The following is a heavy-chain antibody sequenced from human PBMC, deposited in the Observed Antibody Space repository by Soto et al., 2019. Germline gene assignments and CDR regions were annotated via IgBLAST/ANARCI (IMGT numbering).Heavy chain of an antibody. Sequence: PGGSLRLSCVASGFSFSGYHVSWIRQAPGKGLEWISYISTGSTSTNYADSVKGRFTISRDDAKNALILQMNSLRVEDTAVYYYAKDHYYYDHNGYLDLENWGQGTMVSVS. V-gene: IGHV3-11*06. CDR2: ISTGSTST. CDR3: AKDHYYYDHNGYLDLEN. J-gene: IGHJ3*02. CDR1: GFSFSGYH. D-gene: IGHD3-22*01.